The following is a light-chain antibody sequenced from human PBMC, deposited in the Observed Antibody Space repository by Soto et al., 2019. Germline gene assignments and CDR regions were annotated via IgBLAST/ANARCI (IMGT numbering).Light chain of an antibody. Sequence: DIQMTQSPSSLSASVGDRVTITCRASQRISSYLNWYQQKPGKAPKLLIYAASSLQSGVPSRFSGSGSGTDFTLTISSLQPEDFATYYCQQSYSTPGYTFGQGTKLEIK. V-gene: IGKV1-39*01. J-gene: IGKJ2*01. CDR3: QQSYSTPGYT. CDR1: QRISSY. CDR2: AAS.